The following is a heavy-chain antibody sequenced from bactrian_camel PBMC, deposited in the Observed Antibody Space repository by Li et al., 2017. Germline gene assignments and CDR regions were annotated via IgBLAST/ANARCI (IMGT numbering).Heavy chain of an antibody. J-gene: IGHJ4*01. Sequence: GGLVQPGGSLRLSCAASGFTFSNYWMYWVRQAPGKGLEWVSTINSGTTYYADSVKGRFTISRDNAKNTVYLQLNSLRTEDMAMYYCAADTSCNDMFQVIYHNYWGQGTQVTVS. D-gene: IGHD6*01. V-gene: IGHV3S1*01. CDR3: AADTSCNDMFQVIYHNY. CDR1: GFTFSNYW. CDR2: INSGTT.